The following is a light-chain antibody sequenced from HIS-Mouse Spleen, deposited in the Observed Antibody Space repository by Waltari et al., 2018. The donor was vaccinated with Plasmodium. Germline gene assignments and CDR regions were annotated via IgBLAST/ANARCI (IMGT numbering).Light chain of an antibody. V-gene: IGKV3-15*01. CDR2: GAS. Sequence: EIVMTQPPATLSVSPGERASQSVSSNLAWYQQKPGQAPRLLIHGASTRATGIPARFSGSGSGTELTLTISSLQSEDFAVYYCQQYNNWSFTFGPGTKVDIK. CDR1: QSVSSN. CDR3: QQYNNWSFT. J-gene: IGKJ3*01.